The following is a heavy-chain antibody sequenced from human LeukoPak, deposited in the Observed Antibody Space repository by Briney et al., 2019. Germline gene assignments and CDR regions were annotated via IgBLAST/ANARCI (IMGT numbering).Heavy chain of an antibody. CDR3: ARRRGQSLDP. CDR2: IYYSGST. V-gene: IGHV4-59*08. J-gene: IGHJ5*02. Sequence: SETLSLTCTVSGGSISSYYWSWIRQPPGKGLEWIGYIYYSGSTNYNPSLKSRVTISVDTSKNQFSLKLSSVTAADTAVYYCARRRGQSLDPWGQGILVTVSS. CDR1: GGSISSYY.